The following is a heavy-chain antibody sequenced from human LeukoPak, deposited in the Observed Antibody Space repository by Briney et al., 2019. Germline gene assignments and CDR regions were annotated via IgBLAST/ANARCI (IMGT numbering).Heavy chain of an antibody. CDR1: GYTFTSYD. J-gene: IGHJ4*02. V-gene: IGHV1-8*01. CDR3: ARGLRIVGATTNDYYFDY. CDR2: MNPNSGNT. Sequence: ASVKVSCKASGYTFTSYDINWVRQATGQGLEWMGWMNPNSGNTGYAQKCRGRVTMTRNTSISTAYMELSSLRSEDTAVYYCARGLRIVGATTNDYYFDYWGQGTLVTVSS. D-gene: IGHD1-26*01.